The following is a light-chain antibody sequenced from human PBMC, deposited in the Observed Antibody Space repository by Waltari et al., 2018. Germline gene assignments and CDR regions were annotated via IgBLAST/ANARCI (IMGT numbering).Light chain of an antibody. V-gene: IGKV1-39*01. J-gene: IGKJ3*01. Sequence: EIHLTQSPSSLSASVGDKLTIPCRASQSVTTYLNWYQQKSGQPPKVLIFSTSRLQRGVPPRFRGSGSGTEFSLTINGLQPEDFATYYCQQSVIPPFTFGPGTKVEMK. CDR1: QSVTTY. CDR3: QQSVIPPFT. CDR2: STS.